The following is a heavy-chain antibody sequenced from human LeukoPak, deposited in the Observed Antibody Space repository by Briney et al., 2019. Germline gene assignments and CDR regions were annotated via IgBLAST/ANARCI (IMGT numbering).Heavy chain of an antibody. CDR3: ARGRSSGWPRTTATYYFDY. V-gene: IGHV3-66*01. Sequence: GGSPRLSCAASGFTVSSNYMSWVRQAPGKGLEWVSVIYSGGSTYYADSVKGRFTISRDNSKNTLYLQMNSLRAEDTAVYYCARGRSSGWPRTTATYYFDYWGQGTLVTVSS. CDR1: GFTVSSNY. CDR2: IYSGGST. D-gene: IGHD6-19*01. J-gene: IGHJ4*02.